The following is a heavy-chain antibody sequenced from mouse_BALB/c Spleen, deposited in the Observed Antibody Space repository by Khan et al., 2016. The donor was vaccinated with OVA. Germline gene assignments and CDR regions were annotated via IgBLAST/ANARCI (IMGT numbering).Heavy chain of an antibody. Sequence: EVQLQESGPGLVKPSQSLSLTCSVTAYSITSGYFWNWIRQFPGNKLEWMGYIRYDGNSNYNPSLTNRISITRDTSKNQFFLKLNSVTPEDTATYYCARGGSSGPAWFAYWGQGTLVTVSA. V-gene: IGHV3-6*02. D-gene: IGHD3-1*01. CDR1: AYSITSGYF. CDR3: ARGGSSGPAWFAY. J-gene: IGHJ3*01. CDR2: IRYDGNS.